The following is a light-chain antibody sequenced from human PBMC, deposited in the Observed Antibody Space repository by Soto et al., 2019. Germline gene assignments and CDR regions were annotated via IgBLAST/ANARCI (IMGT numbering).Light chain of an antibody. V-gene: IGKV1-8*01. Sequence: AIRMTQSPSSFSASTGYRVTITCRATQGISNYLAWYQQKPGKAPKLLIYRASVLESGVPSRFIGGGSGTNFSLTISYLQSEDFATYYCQQYNSFPQTFGQGTKLEIK. CDR3: QQYNSFPQT. J-gene: IGKJ2*01. CDR2: RAS. CDR1: QGISNY.